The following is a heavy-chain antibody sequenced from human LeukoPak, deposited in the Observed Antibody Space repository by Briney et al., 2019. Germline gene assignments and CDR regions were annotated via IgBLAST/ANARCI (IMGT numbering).Heavy chain of an antibody. J-gene: IGHJ4*02. D-gene: IGHD3-16*02. Sequence: PGGSLRLSCAASGFTFSSYSMNWVRQAPGKGLEWVSSISSSSYIYYADSVKGRFTISRDNAKNSLYLQMNSLRAEDTAVYYCARDIHAWGGYQLWGQGTLVTVSS. CDR2: ISSSSYI. V-gene: IGHV3-21*01. CDR1: GFTFSSYS. CDR3: ARDIHAWGGYQL.